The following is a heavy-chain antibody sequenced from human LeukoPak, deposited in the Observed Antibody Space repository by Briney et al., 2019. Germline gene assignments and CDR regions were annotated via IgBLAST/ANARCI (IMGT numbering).Heavy chain of an antibody. CDR1: GFTFSSYA. Sequence: GGSLRLSCAASGFTFSSYAMSWVRQAPGKGLQWVSTITGTTHYADSVRGRFTISRDNSKNILYLQMNSLSTEDTAIYYCAKAFREYGSSTNSPFDIWGQGTMVTVSS. J-gene: IGHJ3*02. CDR3: AKAFREYGSSTNSPFDI. CDR2: ITGTT. V-gene: IGHV3-23*01. D-gene: IGHD6-13*01.